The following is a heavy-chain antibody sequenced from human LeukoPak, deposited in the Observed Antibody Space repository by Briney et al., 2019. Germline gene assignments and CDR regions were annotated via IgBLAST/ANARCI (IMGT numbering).Heavy chain of an antibody. CDR2: TYYRSKWYN. CDR1: GYSVSSNSAA. Sequence: SQTLSLTCAISGYSVSSNSAAWNWIRQSPSRGLEWLGRTYYRSKWYNDYAVSVKSRITINPDTSKNQFSLQLNSVTPEDTAVYYCAREADLYGDYEDHYYYYYYMDVWGKGTTVTISS. CDR3: AREADLYGDYEDHYYYYYYMDV. J-gene: IGHJ6*03. D-gene: IGHD4-17*01. V-gene: IGHV6-1*01.